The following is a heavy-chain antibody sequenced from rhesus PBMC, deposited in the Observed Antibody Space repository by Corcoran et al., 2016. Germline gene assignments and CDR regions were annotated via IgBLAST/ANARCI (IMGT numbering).Heavy chain of an antibody. CDR1: GGSLSDSYR. J-gene: IGHJ2*01. V-gene: IGHV4S10*01. CDR3: ARGMGGSGYFDL. D-gene: IGHD3-34*01. CDR2: IYGSSTST. Sequence: QVQLQESGPGVVKPSETLSLTCAVSGGSLSDSYRWSWIRQPPGKGLEWIGYIYGSSTSTNYNPSLNSRVNMSKDTAKNQFSVKMSSVTAADTAGYYCARGMGGSGYFDLWGPGTPITISS.